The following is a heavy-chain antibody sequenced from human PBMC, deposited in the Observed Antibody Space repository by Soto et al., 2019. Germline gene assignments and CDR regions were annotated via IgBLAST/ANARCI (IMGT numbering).Heavy chain of an antibody. CDR1: GGSIGGYY. J-gene: IGHJ3*02. Sequence: SETLSLTCTVSGGSIGGYYWSWIRQSAGKGLEWIGRIHSSGRTNYNPSLNSRVSMSVDVSKSQFALNLTSVTAADTAVYYCVKVDWLIVGQAFDIWGQGPMVTV. D-gene: IGHD1-26*01. CDR2: IHSSGRT. V-gene: IGHV4-4*07. CDR3: VKVDWLIVGQAFDI.